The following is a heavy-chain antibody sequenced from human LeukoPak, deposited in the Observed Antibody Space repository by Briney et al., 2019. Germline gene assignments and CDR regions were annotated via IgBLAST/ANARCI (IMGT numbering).Heavy chain of an antibody. Sequence: GGSLRLSCAASGFTFSDYYMSWIRQAPGKGLEWISYISGSGSTIYYADSVKGRFTISRDYSKNTLYLQMNSLRAADTAVYYCARAGSSSWYHYYYYMDVWGKGTTVTVSS. V-gene: IGHV3-11*04. D-gene: IGHD6-13*01. CDR3: ARAGSSSWYHYYYYMDV. CDR2: ISGSGSTI. J-gene: IGHJ6*03. CDR1: GFTFSDYY.